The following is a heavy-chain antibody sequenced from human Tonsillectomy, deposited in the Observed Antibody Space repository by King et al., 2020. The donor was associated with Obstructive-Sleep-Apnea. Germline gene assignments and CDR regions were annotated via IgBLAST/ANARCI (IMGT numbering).Heavy chain of an antibody. CDR2: IYYSGST. J-gene: IGHJ3*02. CDR1: GGSISSYY. Sequence: VQLQESGPGLVKPSETLSLTCTVSGGSISSYYWSWIRQPPGKGLDWIGYIYYSGSTNYNPSLKSRVTISVDTSKNQFSLKLSSVTAADTAVYYCAGGGDPGLRGGDDAFDIWGQGTMVTVSS. V-gene: IGHV4-59*01. CDR3: AGGGDPGLRGGDDAFDI. D-gene: IGHD3-16*01.